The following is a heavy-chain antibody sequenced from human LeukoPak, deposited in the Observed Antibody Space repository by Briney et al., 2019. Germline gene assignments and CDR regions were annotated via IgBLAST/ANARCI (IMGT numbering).Heavy chain of an antibody. V-gene: IGHV1-8*01. CDR2: MNPNSGNT. D-gene: IGHD2-15*01. Sequence: ASVKVSCKVSGYTFTSYDINWVRQATGQGLEWMGWMNPNSGNTGYAQKFQGRVTMTRNTSISTAYMELSSLRSEDTAVYYCAGGSLGSGTSSDCCPLDYWGQGTLVTVSS. J-gene: IGHJ4*02. CDR1: GYTFTSYD. CDR3: AGGSLGSGTSSDCCPLDY.